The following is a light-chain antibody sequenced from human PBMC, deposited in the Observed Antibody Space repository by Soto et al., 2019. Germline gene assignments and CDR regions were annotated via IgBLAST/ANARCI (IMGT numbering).Light chain of an antibody. Sequence: EIVMTQSPATLSVSPGERATLSCRATQSVSSNLAWYQQKPGQAPRLLIYGASTRATGLPARFSGSGSGTEFTLTISSLQPEDFAVYYCQQYNNGWTFGQGTKVDIK. V-gene: IGKV3-15*01. CDR1: QSVSSN. J-gene: IGKJ1*01. CDR2: GAS. CDR3: QQYNNGWT.